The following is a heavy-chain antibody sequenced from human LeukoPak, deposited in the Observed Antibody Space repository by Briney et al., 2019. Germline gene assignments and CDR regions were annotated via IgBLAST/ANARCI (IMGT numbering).Heavy chain of an antibody. CDR3: ARDGANDLFKGGAYFLD. CDR1: GFTFSTNA. CDR2: NSFDGSSD. Sequence: GGSLRLSCAASGFTFSTNAMHWVHQATDKGLECMAVNSFDGSSDTYADPVEGRFTISRENSKNTLYLHMNSLRNDDTAVYYCARDGANDLFKGGAYFLDWGQGALVTVSS. D-gene: IGHD4/OR15-4a*01. J-gene: IGHJ1*01. V-gene: IGHV3-30*16.